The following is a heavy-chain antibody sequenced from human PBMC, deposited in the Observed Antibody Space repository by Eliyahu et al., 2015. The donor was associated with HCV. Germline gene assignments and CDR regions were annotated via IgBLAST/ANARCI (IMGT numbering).Heavy chain of an antibody. D-gene: IGHD4/OR15-4a*01. V-gene: IGHV3-7*03. CDR1: GLTFSSYW. Sequence: EVQLVESGGGLVQPGGXLRLXXXASGLTFSSYWMTWVRQAPGKGPEWVANIKPDGSDKSYVDSVKGRFTISRDNAQNSLYLQMDSLRAEDTAVYYCAANVNYFDYWGQGTLVTVSS. CDR2: IKPDGSDK. J-gene: IGHJ4*02. CDR3: AANVNYFDY.